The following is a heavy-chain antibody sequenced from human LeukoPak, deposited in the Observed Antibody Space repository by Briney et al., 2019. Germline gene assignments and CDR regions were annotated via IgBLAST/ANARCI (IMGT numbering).Heavy chain of an antibody. CDR2: IYTSGRT. V-gene: IGHV4-4*09. D-gene: IGHD2-2*01. J-gene: IGHJ6*03. CDR3: ARHVDGGTSCFFYYMDV. CDR1: GGSISASY. Sequence: SETLSLTCTVSGGSISASYWSWTRQSPGKGLEWIGYIYTSGRTNYNPSLKSRVTISADTSKNQFSLNLISVTAADAAVYYCARHVDGGTSCFFYYMDVWGKGTTVTVSS.